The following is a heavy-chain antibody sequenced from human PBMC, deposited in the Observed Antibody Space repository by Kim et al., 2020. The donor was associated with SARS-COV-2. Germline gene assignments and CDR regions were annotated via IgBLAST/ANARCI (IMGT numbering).Heavy chain of an antibody. J-gene: IGHJ6*02. CDR1: GYSFTSYW. D-gene: IGHD6-13*01. V-gene: IGHV5-51*01. CDR3: ARRGNSWYSDYYYGMDV. Sequence: GESLKISCKGSGYSFTSYWIGWVRQMPGKGLEWMGIIYPGDSDTRYSPSFQGQVTISADKSISTAYLQWSSLKASDTAMYYCARRGNSWYSDYYYGMDVWGQGTTVTVSS. CDR2: IYPGDSDT.